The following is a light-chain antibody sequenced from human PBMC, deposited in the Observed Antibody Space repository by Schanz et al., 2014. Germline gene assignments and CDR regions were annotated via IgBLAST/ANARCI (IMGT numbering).Light chain of an antibody. CDR1: SSDVGGYNY. CDR2: DVS. Sequence: QSVLTQPASVSGSPGQSITISCTGTSSDVGGYNYVSWYQQHPGKAPKLMIYDVSNRPSGVSNRFSGSKSGNTASLTISGLQAADEADYYCSSYISSSIPVVFGGGTKLTVL. V-gene: IGLV2-14*01. CDR3: SSYISSSIPVV. J-gene: IGLJ2*01.